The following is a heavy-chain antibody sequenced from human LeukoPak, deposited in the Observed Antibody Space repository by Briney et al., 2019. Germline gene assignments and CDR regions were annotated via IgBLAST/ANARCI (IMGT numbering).Heavy chain of an antibody. Sequence: GGSLRLSCAASGFTFSSYSMNWVRQAPGKGLEWVSYISSSSSAIYYADSVEGRFTISRDNAKNSLSLQMNSLRAEDTAVYYCAKDYSGSYPLYYFDYWGQGTLVTVSS. D-gene: IGHD1-26*01. V-gene: IGHV3-48*01. J-gene: IGHJ4*02. CDR2: ISSSSSAI. CDR3: AKDYSGSYPLYYFDY. CDR1: GFTFSSYS.